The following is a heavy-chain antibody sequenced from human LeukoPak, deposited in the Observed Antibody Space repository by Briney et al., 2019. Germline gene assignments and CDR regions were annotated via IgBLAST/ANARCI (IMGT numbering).Heavy chain of an antibody. J-gene: IGHJ6*03. D-gene: IGHD6-19*01. CDR2: INHSGI. CDR1: GGSFSGYY. V-gene: IGHV4-34*01. CDR3: ASARSGWSLNYYYYYMDV. Sequence: SETLSLTCAVYGGSFSGYYWNWIRQPPGKGLEWIGEINHSGIKYNPSLKSRVTISVDTSKNQFSLKLSSVTAAATAVYYCASARSGWSLNYYYYYMDVWGKGTTVTVPS.